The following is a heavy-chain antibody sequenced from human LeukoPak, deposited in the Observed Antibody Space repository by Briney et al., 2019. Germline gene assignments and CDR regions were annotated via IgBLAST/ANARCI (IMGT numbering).Heavy chain of an antibody. CDR2: LSYRGAGK. D-gene: IGHD2-8*01. J-gene: IGHJ4*03. CDR1: GITFSIYA. Sequence: GGSLRLSCAASGITFSIYAMTWVRQAPGKGLEWVSSLSYRGAGKYYADSVKGRFTISRDNSKNTLYLHMNSLRAEDTAVYYCAKDPNGDYVGAFDFWGQGTLVTVSS. CDR3: AKDPNGDYVGAFDF. V-gene: IGHV3-23*01.